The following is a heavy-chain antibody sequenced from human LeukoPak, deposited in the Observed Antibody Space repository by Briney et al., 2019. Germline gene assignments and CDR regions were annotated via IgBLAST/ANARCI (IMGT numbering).Heavy chain of an antibody. D-gene: IGHD2-15*01. CDR2: IITIFGTA. CDR1: AGTFSIYA. Sequence: GASVTLSFTSSAGTFSIYAISWVRQAPGQGLEWMGGIITIFGTANYSQKFQGRVTITADESTSTAYMELSSLRSEDTAVYYCARGRSHLYCSGGSCYSAPFDYWGQGTLVTVSS. CDR3: ARGRSHLYCSGGSCYSAPFDY. V-gene: IGHV1-69*01. J-gene: IGHJ4*02.